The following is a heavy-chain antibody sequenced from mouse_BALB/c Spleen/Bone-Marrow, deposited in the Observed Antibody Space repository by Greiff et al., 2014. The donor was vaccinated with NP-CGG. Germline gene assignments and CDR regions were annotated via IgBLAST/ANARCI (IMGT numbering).Heavy chain of an antibody. Sequence: QVQLKESAAELARPGASVKMSCKASGYTFTSYTMHWVKQRPGQGLEWIGYINPSSGYTEYDQKFKDKTTLTADKSSSTAYMQLSSLTSEDSAVYYCASYYAYWGQGTLVTVSA. CDR3: ASYYAY. J-gene: IGHJ3*01. D-gene: IGHD1-1*01. CDR2: INPSSGYT. CDR1: GYTFTSYT. V-gene: IGHV1-4*02.